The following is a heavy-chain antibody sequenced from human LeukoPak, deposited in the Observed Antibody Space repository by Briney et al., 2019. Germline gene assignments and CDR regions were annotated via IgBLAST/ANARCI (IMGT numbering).Heavy chain of an antibody. J-gene: IGHJ5*02. CDR2: IYPGDSDT. CDR1: GYSFTNYW. V-gene: IGHV5-51*01. CDR3: AREGEYSSSPHNWFDP. Sequence: GESLQISCKGSGYSFTNYWIGWVRQLPGKGLEWMGIIYPGDSDTKYSPSFQGQVTISADKSINTAYLQWSSLKASDTAMYYCAREGEYSSSPHNWFDPWGQGTLVTVSS. D-gene: IGHD6-6*01.